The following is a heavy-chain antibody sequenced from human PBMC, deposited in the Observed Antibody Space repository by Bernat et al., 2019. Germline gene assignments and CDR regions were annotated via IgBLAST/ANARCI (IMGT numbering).Heavy chain of an antibody. Sequence: QGELVQSGTEMKKLGASVRVSCKAPGFIFTSNGCAWVRQAPGQGLEWMGRVSAYNGDTQYAQKFQGRVLMTTDSSTTTAYMELKNLRSDDTAVYFCATTSVSLYWYFDLWGRGTLVTVSS. CDR3: ATTSVSLYWYFDL. CDR1: GFIFTSNG. CDR2: VSAYNGDT. J-gene: IGHJ2*01. V-gene: IGHV1-18*01.